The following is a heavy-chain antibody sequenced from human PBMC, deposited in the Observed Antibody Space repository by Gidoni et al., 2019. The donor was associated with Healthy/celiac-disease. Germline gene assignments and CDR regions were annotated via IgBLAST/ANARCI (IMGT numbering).Heavy chain of an antibody. V-gene: IGHV3-21*01. D-gene: IGHD3-22*01. CDR2: ISSSSSYI. J-gene: IGHJ4*02. CDR1: AFTSSSYR. Sequence: EVQPVESGGGLVKPGGSLRLSFAASAFTSSSYRMNWVRQAPGKGLEWVASISSSSSYIYYADSVKGRFTISRDNAKNSLYLQMNSLRAEDTAVYYCARDQYYDSSGYYSTSFDYWGQGTLVTVSS. CDR3: ARDQYYDSSGYYSTSFDY.